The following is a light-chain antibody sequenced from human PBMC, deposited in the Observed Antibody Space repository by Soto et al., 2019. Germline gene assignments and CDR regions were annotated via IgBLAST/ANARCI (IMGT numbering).Light chain of an antibody. J-gene: IGKJ4*01. V-gene: IGKV3D-20*02. CDR3: QQLNSYPLT. CDR2: GAS. CDR1: QSVSNNY. Sequence: EIVLTQSPATLSLSPGERATLSCRASQSVSNNYLAWYQQKPGQAPRLLIYGASNRATGIPDRFSGSGSGTDFTLTISSLQPEDFATYYCQQLNSYPLTFGGGTKVDIK.